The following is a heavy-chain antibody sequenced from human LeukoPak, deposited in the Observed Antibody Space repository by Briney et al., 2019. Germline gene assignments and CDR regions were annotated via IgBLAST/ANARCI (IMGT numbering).Heavy chain of an antibody. V-gene: IGHV4-59*08. CDR1: GGSISSYY. J-gene: IGHJ3*02. CDR2: IYYSGST. D-gene: IGHD1-1*01. CDR3: ARVNNWNDAGAFDI. Sequence: PSETPSLTCTVSGGSISSYYWSWIRQPPGKGLEWIGYIYYSGSTNYNPSLKSRVTISVDTSKNQFYLKLSSVTAADTAVYYCARVNNWNDAGAFDIWGQGTMVTVSS.